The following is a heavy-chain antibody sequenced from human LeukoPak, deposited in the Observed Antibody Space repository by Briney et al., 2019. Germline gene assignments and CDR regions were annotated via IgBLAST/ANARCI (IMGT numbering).Heavy chain of an antibody. CDR2: MNPNSGNT. D-gene: IGHD3-16*01. Sequence: ASVKVSCKASGYTFTSYDINWVRQATGQGLEWMGWMNPNSGNTGYAQKFQGRVTITRNTSISTAYMELSRLRSDDTAMYYCARDRVMITFGGVVRPHYYYMDVWGKGTTVTVSS. J-gene: IGHJ6*03. V-gene: IGHV1-8*03. CDR3: ARDRVMITFGGVVRPHYYYMDV. CDR1: GYTFTSYD.